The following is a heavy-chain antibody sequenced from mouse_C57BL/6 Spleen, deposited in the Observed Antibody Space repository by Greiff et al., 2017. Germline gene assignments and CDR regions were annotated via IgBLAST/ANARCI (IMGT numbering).Heavy chain of an antibody. CDR2: IDPETGGT. Sequence: QVQLQQSGAELVRPGASVTLSCKASGYTFTDYEMHWVKQTPVHGLEWIGAIDPETGGTAYNQKFKGKAILTADKSSSTAYMELRSLTAEDSAVYYCTRNGRIHWYFDVWGTGTAVTVSS. J-gene: IGHJ1*03. CDR3: TRNGRIHWYFDV. CDR1: GYTFTDYE. D-gene: IGHD1-1*01. V-gene: IGHV1-15*01.